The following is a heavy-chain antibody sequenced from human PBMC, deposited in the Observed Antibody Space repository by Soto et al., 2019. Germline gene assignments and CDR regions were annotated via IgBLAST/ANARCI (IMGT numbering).Heavy chain of an antibody. CDR1: GFTFSDYY. CDR3: ARDRGGYDRLYYYHGMDV. Sequence: QVQLVESGGGLVKPGGSLRLSWAASGFTFSDYYMSWIRQAPGKGREYISYISSSSGSTNYADPVKGLFTIYRDNDKNSLYLQMSSLRAEDTAVYYCARDRGGYDRLYYYHGMDVWGQGTTVTVSS. D-gene: IGHD5-12*01. CDR2: ISSSSGST. V-gene: IGHV3-11*06. J-gene: IGHJ6*02.